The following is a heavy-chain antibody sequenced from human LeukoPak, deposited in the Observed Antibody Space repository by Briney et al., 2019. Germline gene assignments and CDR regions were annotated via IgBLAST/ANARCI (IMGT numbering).Heavy chain of an antibody. Sequence: PGGSLRLSCAASGFTFSSYGMHWVRQAPGKGLEWVAVISYDGSNKYYADSVKGRFTISRDNSKNTLYLQMNSLRAEDTAVYYCAKDWVAGTSYYCYGMDVWGQGTTVTASS. V-gene: IGHV3-30*18. CDR2: ISYDGSNK. D-gene: IGHD6-19*01. CDR3: AKDWVAGTSYYCYGMDV. CDR1: GFTFSSYG. J-gene: IGHJ6*02.